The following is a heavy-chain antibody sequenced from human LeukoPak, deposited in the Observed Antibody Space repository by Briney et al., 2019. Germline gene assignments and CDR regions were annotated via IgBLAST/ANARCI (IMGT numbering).Heavy chain of an antibody. CDR3: ARVYDYYYYYYMDV. D-gene: IGHD3-16*01. V-gene: IGHV4-59*11. CDR1: GGSISSHY. J-gene: IGHJ6*03. Sequence: SETLSLTCTVSGGSISSHYWSWIRQPPGKGLGWIGYIYYSGSTNYNPSLKSRVTISVDTSKNQFSLKLSSVTAADTAVYCCARVYDYYYYYYMDVWGKGTTVTVSS. CDR2: IYYSGST.